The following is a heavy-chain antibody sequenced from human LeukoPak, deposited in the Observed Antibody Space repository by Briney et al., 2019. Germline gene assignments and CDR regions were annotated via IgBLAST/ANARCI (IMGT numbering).Heavy chain of an antibody. CDR1: GGTFSSYA. CDR3: APGLDYGDDDNWFDP. Sequence: ASVKVSCKASGGTFSSYAISWVRQAPGQGLEWMGGIIPTFGTANYAQKFQGRVTITADESTSTAYMELSSLRSEDTAVYYCAPGLDYGDDDNWFDPWGQGTLVTVSS. D-gene: IGHD4-17*01. J-gene: IGHJ5*02. CDR2: IIPTFGTA. V-gene: IGHV1-69*13.